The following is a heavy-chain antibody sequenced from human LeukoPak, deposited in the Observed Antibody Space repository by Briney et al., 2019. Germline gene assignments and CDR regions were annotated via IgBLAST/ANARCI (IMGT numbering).Heavy chain of an antibody. CDR3: AREYSRAMDV. Sequence: ASVKVSCKASGYTFTSYGISWVRQAPGQGLEWMGWISGYNGDTNYAQKLQGSVTMTTDTSTSTAYMELRSLRSDDTAVYFCAREYSRAMDVWGQGTTVTVSS. J-gene: IGHJ6*02. CDR2: ISGYNGDT. V-gene: IGHV1-18*01. CDR1: GYTFTSYG. D-gene: IGHD6-13*01.